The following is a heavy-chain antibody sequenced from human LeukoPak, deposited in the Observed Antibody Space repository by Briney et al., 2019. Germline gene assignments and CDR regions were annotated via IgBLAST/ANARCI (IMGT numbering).Heavy chain of an antibody. CDR1: GDSISSYY. J-gene: IGHJ1*01. Sequence: PSETLPLTCTVSGDSISSYYWSWIRQPAGKGLEWIGRFHITGSTTYNPSLKSVVTVSVDTSRNQVSSKMRSVTALDTAIYYDASMSHCSGSFDLWGQGNVVTVSS. V-gene: IGHV4-4*07. CDR3: ASMSHCSGSFDL. D-gene: IGHD3-10*02. CDR2: FHITGST.